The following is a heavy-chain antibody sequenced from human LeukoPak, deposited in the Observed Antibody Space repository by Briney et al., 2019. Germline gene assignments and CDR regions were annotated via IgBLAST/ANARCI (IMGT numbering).Heavy chain of an antibody. CDR1: GYTFTSSD. J-gene: IGHJ4*02. CDR3: ARGYYPSSAYYFDY. Sequence: ASVTVSCKASGYTFTSSDINWVRQASGQGLEWMGWMNPNSGNTGYAQKFRGRVAMTKNTSINTAYMELSSLRSDDTAVYYCARGYYPSSAYYFDYWGQGSLVTVSS. CDR2: MNPNSGNT. D-gene: IGHD3-22*01. V-gene: IGHV1-8*01.